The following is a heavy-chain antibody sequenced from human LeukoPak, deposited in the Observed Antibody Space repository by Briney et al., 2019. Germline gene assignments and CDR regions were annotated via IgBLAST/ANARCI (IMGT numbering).Heavy chain of an antibody. Sequence: GASVKVSCKASGYTFTSYYMHWVRQAPGQGLEWMGIINPSGGSTSYAQKFRGRVTMTRDTSTSTVYMELSSLRSEDTAVYYCARDDTVTYQGMDVWGQGTTVTVSS. D-gene: IGHD4-17*01. CDR1: GYTFTSYY. CDR2: INPSGGST. V-gene: IGHV1-46*01. CDR3: ARDDTVTYQGMDV. J-gene: IGHJ6*02.